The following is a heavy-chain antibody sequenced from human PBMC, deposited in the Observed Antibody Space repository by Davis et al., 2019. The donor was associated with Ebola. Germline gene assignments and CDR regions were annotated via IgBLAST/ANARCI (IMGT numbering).Heavy chain of an antibody. CDR3: ARDFAPFAGIYLGGIDP. Sequence: AASVKVSCKAPGGTFTSHGISWVRQAPGQGLEWMGGIIPIFGAANYAQKFQGRVTITADKSTDTGYMELKSLRSEDTAVYYCARDFAPFAGIYLGGIDPWGQGTLVTVSS. CDR2: IIPIFGAA. V-gene: IGHV1-69*06. CDR1: GGTFTSHG. J-gene: IGHJ5*02. D-gene: IGHD1-26*01.